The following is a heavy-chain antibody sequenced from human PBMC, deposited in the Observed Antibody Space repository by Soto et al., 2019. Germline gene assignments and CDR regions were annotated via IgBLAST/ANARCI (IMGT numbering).Heavy chain of an antibody. CDR2: IYYSGST. D-gene: IGHD2-2*01. Sequence: SETLRVTCTFSGGSISSGGYYWSWIRQHPGKGLEWIGYIYYSGSTYYNPSLKSRVTISVDTSKNQFSLKLSSVTATDTAVYYCARYAAWGSSPPPHGRPVWGQGPTVTVS. CDR3: ARYAAWGSSPPPHGRPV. V-gene: IGHV4-31*03. CDR1: GGSISSGGYY. J-gene: IGHJ6*02.